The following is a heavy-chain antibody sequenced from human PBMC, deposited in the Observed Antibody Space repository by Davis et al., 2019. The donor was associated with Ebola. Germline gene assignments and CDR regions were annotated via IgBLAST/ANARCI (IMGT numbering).Heavy chain of an antibody. J-gene: IGHJ4*02. CDR2: IMSDGRNK. Sequence: GGSLRLSCAASGFTFSAYGIHWVRQAPGKGLECVAVIMSDGRNKFYADSVKGRFTISRDESKNTVYLQMNSLRDEDTSVYYCARGEGRWLQIDHWGQGTLVTVSS. V-gene: IGHV3-30*06. CDR3: ARGEGRWLQIDH. D-gene: IGHD5-24*01. CDR1: GFTFSAYG.